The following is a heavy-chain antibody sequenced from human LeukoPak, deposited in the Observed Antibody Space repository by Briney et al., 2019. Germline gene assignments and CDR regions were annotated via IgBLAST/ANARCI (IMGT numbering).Heavy chain of an antibody. CDR2: FYNSGSF. CDR3: ARAHGNQVYYNSIDP. J-gene: IGHJ5*02. Sequence: SETLSLTCTVSGGSISSSSYYWGWIRQPAGKGLEWIGHFYNSGSFDYNPSLESRVTISVDTSKNQFSLKLSSVTAADTAVYYCARAHGNQVYYNSIDPWGQGTLVTVSS. D-gene: IGHD1-1*01. V-gene: IGHV4-61*05. CDR1: GGSISSSSYY.